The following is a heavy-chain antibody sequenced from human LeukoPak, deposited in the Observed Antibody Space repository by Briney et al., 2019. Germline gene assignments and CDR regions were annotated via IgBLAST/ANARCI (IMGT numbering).Heavy chain of an antibody. D-gene: IGHD2-15*01. CDR2: IYYSGST. CDR3: ASVAATLSDAFDI. CDR1: GGSVSSGSYY. V-gene: IGHV4-61*01. J-gene: IGHJ3*02. Sequence: PSETLSLTCTVSGGSVSSGSYYWSWIRQPPGKGLEWIGYIYYSGSTNYNPSLKSRVTISVDTSKNQFSLKLSSVTAADTAVYYCASVAATLSDAFDIWGQGTMVTVSS.